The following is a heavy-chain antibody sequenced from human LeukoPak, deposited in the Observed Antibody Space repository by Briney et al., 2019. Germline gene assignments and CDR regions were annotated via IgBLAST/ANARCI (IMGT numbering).Heavy chain of an antibody. Sequence: PGESLKISCKGSGYRFTDYWIGWVRQMPGKGLEWMGIIYPGDSDTRYSPSFQGQVTISADKSINTAHLQWSSLKASDTAMYYCARGAAGITPDYYYLGLDVWGQGTTVRVSS. D-gene: IGHD6-13*01. CDR3: ARGAAGITPDYYYLGLDV. J-gene: IGHJ6*02. V-gene: IGHV5-51*01. CDR2: IYPGDSDT. CDR1: GYRFTDYW.